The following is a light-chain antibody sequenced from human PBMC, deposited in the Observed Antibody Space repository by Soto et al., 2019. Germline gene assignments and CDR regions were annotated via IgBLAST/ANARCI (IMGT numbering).Light chain of an antibody. CDR3: QQYGSSPLT. CDR1: QSVSSSS. Sequence: EIVLTQSPGTLSLSPGERATLSCRASQSVSSSSLAWYQHKPGQPHSLLIYGASSRATGIPDRFSGRGSGTVFPIIISRLEPEDCAVYYCQQYGSSPLTFGGGTKVEIK. CDR2: GAS. V-gene: IGKV3-20*01. J-gene: IGKJ4*01.